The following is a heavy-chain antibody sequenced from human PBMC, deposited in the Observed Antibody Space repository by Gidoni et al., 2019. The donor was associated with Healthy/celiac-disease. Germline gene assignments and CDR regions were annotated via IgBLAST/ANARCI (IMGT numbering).Heavy chain of an antibody. CDR1: GFTFSSYS. CDR3: ARMGRKEWELLGYFDY. D-gene: IGHD1-26*01. J-gene: IGHJ4*02. V-gene: IGHV3-21*01. Sequence: EVQLVESGGGLVKSGGSLRLSCAASGFTFSSYSMNWVRQAPGKGLEWVSSISSSSSYIYYADSVKGRFTISRDNAKNSLYLQMNSLRAEDTAVYYCARMGRKEWELLGYFDYWGQGTLVTVSS. CDR2: ISSSSSYI.